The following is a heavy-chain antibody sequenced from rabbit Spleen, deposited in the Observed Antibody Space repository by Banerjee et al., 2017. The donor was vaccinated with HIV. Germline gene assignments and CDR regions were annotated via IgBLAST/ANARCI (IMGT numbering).Heavy chain of an antibody. J-gene: IGHJ4*01. CDR3: ARDAGSGAYIDVYFDL. Sequence: QEQLVESGGGLVQPGGSLKLSCTASGFSFSNKAVMCWVRQAPGKGLEWIACINAITGKAVYASWAKGRFTFSKTSSTTVTLQMTSLTAADTATYFCARDAGSGAYIDVYFDLWGPGTLVTVS. CDR2: INAITGKA. D-gene: IGHD8-1*01. CDR1: GFSFSNKAV. V-gene: IGHV1S45*01.